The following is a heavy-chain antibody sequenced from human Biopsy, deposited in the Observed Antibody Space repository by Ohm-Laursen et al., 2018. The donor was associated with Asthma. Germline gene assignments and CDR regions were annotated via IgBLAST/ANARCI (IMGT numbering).Heavy chain of an antibody. D-gene: IGHD3-22*01. V-gene: IGHV3-74*01. CDR1: GFTFSSSW. CDR3: AKITTDRQKANNWFDP. J-gene: IGHJ5*02. CDR2: VNGDGRST. Sequence: SLRLSCAASGFTFSSSWMHWVRQVPGKGLVWVSRVNGDGRSTSYADSVKGRFTISRDSSRNTLYLQLSTLRVEDTAVYFCAKITTDRQKANNWFDPWGQGTLVTVSS.